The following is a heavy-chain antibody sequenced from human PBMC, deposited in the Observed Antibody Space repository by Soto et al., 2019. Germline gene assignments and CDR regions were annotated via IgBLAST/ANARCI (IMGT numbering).Heavy chain of an antibody. CDR1: GYTFTSYD. CDR2: MNPNSGNT. D-gene: IGHD6-19*01. CDR3: TKSADSAGWGVDF. J-gene: IGHJ4*02. V-gene: IGHV1-8*01. Sequence: GASVKVSCKASGYTFTSYDINWVRQATGQGLEWMGWMNPNSGNTGYAQKFQGRVTMTRNTSISTAYMELNILSDEDTAVYYCTKSADSAGWGVDFWGQGTLVTVSS.